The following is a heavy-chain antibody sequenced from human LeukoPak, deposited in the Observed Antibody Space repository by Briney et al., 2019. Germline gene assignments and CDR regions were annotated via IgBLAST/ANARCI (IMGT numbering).Heavy chain of an antibody. Sequence: GGSLRLSCAASGSTFSSYWMSWVRQAPGKGLEWVANIKQDGSEKYYVDSVKGRFTISRDNAKNSLYLQMNSLRAEDTAVYYCARGGTSGYSSSLHFWGGNYYFDYWGQGTLVTVSS. V-gene: IGHV3-7*01. CDR2: IKQDGSEK. D-gene: IGHD6-13*01. CDR1: GSTFSSYW. J-gene: IGHJ4*02. CDR3: ARGGTSGYSSSLHFWGGNYYFDY.